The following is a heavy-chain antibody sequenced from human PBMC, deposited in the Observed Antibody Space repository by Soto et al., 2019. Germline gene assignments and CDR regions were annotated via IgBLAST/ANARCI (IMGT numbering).Heavy chain of an antibody. CDR1: GGSFSGYY. D-gene: IGHD3-3*01. J-gene: IGHJ6*02. Sequence: PSETLSLTCAVYGGSFSGYYWSWIRQPPGKGLEWIGEINHSGSTNYNPSLKSRVTISVDTSKNQFSLKLTSVTAADTAVYYCARHSKKPGDFDYYYGMDVWGQGTTVTVSS. V-gene: IGHV4-34*01. CDR3: ARHSKKPGDFDYYYGMDV. CDR2: INHSGST.